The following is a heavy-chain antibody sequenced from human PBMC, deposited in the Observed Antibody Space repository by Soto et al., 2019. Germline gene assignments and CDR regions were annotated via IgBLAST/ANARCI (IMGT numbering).Heavy chain of an antibody. D-gene: IGHD4-4*01. CDR1: GFAFRSYS. CDR2: ISSSGDT. Sequence: EVQLVESGGGLVKPGGSLRLSCAVSGFAFRSYSVNWVLQAPGKGLEWISSISSSGDTYYTDSLKGRLAISRDNAKNSLFLQMTSLRVEDTAVYYCARGADYTNSNFDFWGQGTLVTVAS. J-gene: IGHJ4*02. V-gene: IGHV3-21*01. CDR3: ARGADYTNSNFDF.